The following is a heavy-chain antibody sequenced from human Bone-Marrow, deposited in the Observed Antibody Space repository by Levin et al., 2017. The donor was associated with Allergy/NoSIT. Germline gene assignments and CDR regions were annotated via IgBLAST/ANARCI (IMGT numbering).Heavy chain of an antibody. CDR2: IGGSGVDS. V-gene: IGHV3-23*01. Sequence: GGSLRLSCTASGFTFNKYGLTWVRQAPGKGLEWVASIGGSGVDSNYADSVRGRFTITRDMNMSFLQMNSLRVEDTAIYYCAKDPMWDRYNFDMDVWGQGTSVIVSS. D-gene: IGHD1-26*01. J-gene: IGHJ6*02. CDR1: GFTFNKYG. CDR3: AKDPMWDRYNFDMDV.